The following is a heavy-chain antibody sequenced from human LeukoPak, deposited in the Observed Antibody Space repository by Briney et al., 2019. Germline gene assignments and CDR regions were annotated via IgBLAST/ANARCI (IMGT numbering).Heavy chain of an antibody. V-gene: IGHV3-23*01. CDR2: ISGSGGTT. Sequence: GGSPRLSCAASGFTFSKYGMSWVRQAPGKGLEWVSSISGSGGTTYYADSVKGRFTISRDNSKNTLYLQMNSQRAEDTAVYYCAKDCYRYCSGGSCSADFDYWGQGTLVTVSS. CDR1: GFTFSKYG. J-gene: IGHJ4*02. D-gene: IGHD2-15*01. CDR3: AKDCYRYCSGGSCSADFDY.